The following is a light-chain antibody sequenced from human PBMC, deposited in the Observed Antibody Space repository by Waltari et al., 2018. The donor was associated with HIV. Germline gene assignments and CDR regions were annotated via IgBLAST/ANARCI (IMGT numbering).Light chain of an antibody. CDR1: RPHPANNY. V-gene: IGLV1-51*01. J-gene: IGLJ1*01. CDR3: GTWDSSLSLYV. CDR2: DND. Sequence: TQPPPVSAAPGQRVAISCSGGRPHPANNYVHWYQQVPGRAPRLLIYDNDKRPSGISDRFSASKAGMSATLVITGLQIVDEADYYCGTWDSSLSLYVFGTGTTVLVL.